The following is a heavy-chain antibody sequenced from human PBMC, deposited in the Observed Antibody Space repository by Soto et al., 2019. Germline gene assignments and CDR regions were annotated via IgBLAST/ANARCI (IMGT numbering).Heavy chain of an antibody. D-gene: IGHD6-6*01. V-gene: IGHV3-30-3*01. CDR1: GFTFSSYA. Sequence: QVQLVESGGGVVQPGRSLRLFCAASGFTFSSYAMHWVRQAPGKGLEWVAVISYDGSNKYYADSVKGRFTISRDNSKNTLYLQMNSLRAEDTAVYYCARSYSSSSFFYGMDVWGQGTTVTVSS. J-gene: IGHJ6*02. CDR2: ISYDGSNK. CDR3: ARSYSSSSFFYGMDV.